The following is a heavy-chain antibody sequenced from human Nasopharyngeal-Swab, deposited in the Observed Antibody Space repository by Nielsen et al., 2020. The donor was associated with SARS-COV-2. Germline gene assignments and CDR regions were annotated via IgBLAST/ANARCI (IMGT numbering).Heavy chain of an antibody. Sequence: SVKVSCKASRFTFPSSSVQLVRQARRQRLEWIGWIVVGSGNTNYAQKFQERVTITRDMSTSTAYMELSSLRSEDTAVYYCAGGDGMTPDYWGQGTLVTVSS. V-gene: IGHV1-58*01. CDR2: IVVGSGNT. CDR1: RFTFPSSS. D-gene: IGHD1-14*01. CDR3: AGGDGMTPDY. J-gene: IGHJ4*02.